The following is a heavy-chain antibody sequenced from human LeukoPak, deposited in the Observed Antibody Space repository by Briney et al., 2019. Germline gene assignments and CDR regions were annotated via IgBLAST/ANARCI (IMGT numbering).Heavy chain of an antibody. V-gene: IGHV4-39*01. J-gene: IGHJ4*02. D-gene: IGHD6-19*01. CDR2: IYYSGST. CDR1: GGSISSSSYY. CDR3: ANQDSSGQEFDY. Sequence: SETLSLTCTVSGGSISSSSYYWGWIRQPPGKGLEWIGSIYYSGSTYYNPSLKSRVTISVDTSKNQFSLKLSSVTAADTAVYYCANQDSSGQEFDYWGQGTLVTVSS.